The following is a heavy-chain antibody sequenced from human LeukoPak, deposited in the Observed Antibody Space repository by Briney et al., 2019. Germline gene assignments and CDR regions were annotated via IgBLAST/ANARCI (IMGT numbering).Heavy chain of an antibody. D-gene: IGHD3-22*01. Sequence: GGSLRLSCAASGFTFASYGMSWVRQAPGKGLEWVSFITTSGGRTSYADSVEGRFTISRDNPRNTLYMQMNSLRDEDTAVYYCAIMHGYYDGTGYWVQWGQGTLVTVSS. J-gene: IGHJ1*01. CDR3: AIMHGYYDGTGYWVQ. CDR1: GFTFASYG. CDR2: ITTSGGRT. V-gene: IGHV3-23*01.